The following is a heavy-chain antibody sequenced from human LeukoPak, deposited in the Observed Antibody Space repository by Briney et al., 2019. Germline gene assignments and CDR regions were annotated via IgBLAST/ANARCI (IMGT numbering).Heavy chain of an antibody. D-gene: IGHD4-11*01. CDR3: ARGNWRYSYYYYYMDV. CDR2: IYYSGST. J-gene: IGHJ6*03. CDR1: GGSISSYY. V-gene: IGHV4-59*01. Sequence: KPSETLSLTCTVSGGSISSYYWSWIRQPPGKGLEWIGYIYYSGSTNYNPSLKSRVTISVDTSKNQFSLKLSSVTAADTAVYYCARGNWRYSYYYYYMDVWGKGTTVTVSS.